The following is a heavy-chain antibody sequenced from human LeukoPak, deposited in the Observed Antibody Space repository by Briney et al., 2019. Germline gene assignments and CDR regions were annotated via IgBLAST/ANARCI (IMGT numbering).Heavy chain of an antibody. Sequence: GASVKVSCKASGGTFSSYAISWVRQAPGQGLEWMGGIIPIFGTANYAQKFQGRVTITADESTSTAYMELSSLRSEDTAVYYCARASVDTAMVGPPTSYYFDYWGQGTLVTVSS. CDR3: ARASVDTAMVGPPTSYYFDY. J-gene: IGHJ4*02. CDR2: IIPIFGTA. V-gene: IGHV1-69*13. D-gene: IGHD5-18*01. CDR1: GGTFSSYA.